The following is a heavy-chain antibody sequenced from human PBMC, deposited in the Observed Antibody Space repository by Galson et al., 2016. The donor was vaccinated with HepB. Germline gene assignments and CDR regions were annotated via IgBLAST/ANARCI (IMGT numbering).Heavy chain of an antibody. V-gene: IGHV4-59*01. CDR3: AKTGGVGVTPFDY. CDR1: NGSISSDY. Sequence: SETLSLTCTVSNGSISSDYWSWIRQAPGKGLELIGHIYYSGSTNYNPSLKSRVTISAGSSKNEFSLKLTSMTAADTAVYYCAKTGGVGVTPFDYWGQGTLATVSS. J-gene: IGHJ4*02. CDR2: IYYSGST. D-gene: IGHD1-26*01.